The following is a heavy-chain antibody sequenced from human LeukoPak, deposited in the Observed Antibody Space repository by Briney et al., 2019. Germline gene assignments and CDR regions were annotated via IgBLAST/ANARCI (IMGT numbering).Heavy chain of an antibody. J-gene: IGHJ4*02. D-gene: IGHD3-22*01. CDR3: ARDPSYYYDSSGGDY. Sequence: GGSLRLSCAASGFTFSSYSMNWVRQAPGKGLEWVSSISSSSSYIYYADSVKGRFTISRDNAKNSLYLQMNSLRAEDTAVYYCARDPSYYYDSSGGDYWGQGTLVTVPS. V-gene: IGHV3-21*01. CDR1: GFTFSSYS. CDR2: ISSSSSYI.